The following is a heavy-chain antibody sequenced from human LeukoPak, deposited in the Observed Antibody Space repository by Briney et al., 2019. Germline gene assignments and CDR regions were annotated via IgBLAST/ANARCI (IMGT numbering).Heavy chain of an antibody. CDR3: ARARIGTSGTKSNRWFDP. CDR2: IYAGGET. Sequence: GGSLRLSCAASGFTFTTNYMTWVRQAPGKGLEWVSHIYAGGETFYADSVKGRFTVSRDKSSNTLYLQMNSLSAEDTAFYYCARARIGTSGTKSNRWFDPWGQGIPVTVAS. D-gene: IGHD1-1*01. J-gene: IGHJ5*02. CDR1: GFTFTTNY. V-gene: IGHV3-66*02.